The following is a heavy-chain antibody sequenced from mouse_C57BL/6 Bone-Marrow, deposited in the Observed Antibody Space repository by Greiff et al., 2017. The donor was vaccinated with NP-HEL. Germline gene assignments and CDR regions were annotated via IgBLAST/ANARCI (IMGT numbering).Heavy chain of an antibody. J-gene: IGHJ4*01. V-gene: IGHV1-55*01. Sequence: QVQLQQPGAELVKPGASVKMSCKASGYTFTSYWISWVKQRPGQGLEWIGDIYPGRGSTNYNEKSKSKATLTVDTSSSTAYMQLSSLTSEDSAVYYCARRGYGDMDYWGQGTSVTVSS. CDR2: IYPGRGST. D-gene: IGHD1-2*01. CDR3: ARRGYGDMDY. CDR1: GYTFTSYW.